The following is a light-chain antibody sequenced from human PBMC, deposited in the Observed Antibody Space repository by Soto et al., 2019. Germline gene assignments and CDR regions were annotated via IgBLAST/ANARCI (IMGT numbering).Light chain of an antibody. V-gene: IGKV3-15*01. CDR2: GAS. CDR1: QSVSTN. CDR3: QQYSSSPS. J-gene: IGKJ5*01. Sequence: EIVLTQSPTTLSASPGERATLSCRASQSVSTNLAWYQQTPGQVPSLLIYGASTRASGIPASISGSASGTEFPPTIGSLHSEDFAVYYCQQYSSSPSFGQGTRLEIK.